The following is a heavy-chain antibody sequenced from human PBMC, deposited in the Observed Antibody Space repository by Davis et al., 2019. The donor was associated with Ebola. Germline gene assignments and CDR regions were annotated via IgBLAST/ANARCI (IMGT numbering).Heavy chain of an antibody. Sequence: MPSETLSLTCTVSGGSISTDSIGNSFWRWIRQPPGKGLEWIGYVSDRGSANYNPSLKSRVTISIDTSKNQLSLRLTSVTAADTAVYYCAKAYMWWNVAFDLWGQGTMVTVSS. V-gene: IGHV4-61*01. CDR3: AKAYMWWNVAFDL. CDR1: GGSISTDSIGNSF. CDR2: VSDRGSA. J-gene: IGHJ3*01. D-gene: IGHD2-21*01.